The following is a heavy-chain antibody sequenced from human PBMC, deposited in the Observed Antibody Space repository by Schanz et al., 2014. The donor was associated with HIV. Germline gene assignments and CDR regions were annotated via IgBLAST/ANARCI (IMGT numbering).Heavy chain of an antibody. D-gene: IGHD4-17*01. J-gene: IGHJ4*02. CDR1: GFTFDSYG. Sequence: QVQLVESGGGVVQPGRSLRLSCAASGFTFDSYGIHWVRQAPGKGLEWVAVISYDGSNKKYADSVKGRFTISRDNSKNTLSLQMNNLRAEDTAVYGCARQGLRFSFWLDYWGQGTPVTVS. V-gene: IGHV3-30*03. CDR2: ISYDGSNK. CDR3: ARQGLRFSFWLDY.